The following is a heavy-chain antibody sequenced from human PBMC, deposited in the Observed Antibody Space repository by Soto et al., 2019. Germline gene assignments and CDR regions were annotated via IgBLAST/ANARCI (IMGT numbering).Heavy chain of an antibody. J-gene: IGHJ4*02. Sequence: NPSETLSLTCTVSGGSISSYYWSWIRQPPGKGLEWIGYFYYSGSTNYNPSLKSRVTISVDTSKNQFSLKLSSVTAADTAVYYCARARGGYFDYWGQGTVVTVSS. V-gene: IGHV4-59*08. CDR3: ARARGGYFDY. CDR2: FYYSGST. D-gene: IGHD3-10*01. CDR1: GGSISSYY.